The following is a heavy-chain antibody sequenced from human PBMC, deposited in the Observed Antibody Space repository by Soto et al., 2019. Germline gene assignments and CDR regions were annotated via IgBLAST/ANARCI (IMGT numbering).Heavy chain of an antibody. D-gene: IGHD3-22*01. V-gene: IGHV4-4*07. CDR2: IYTSGST. J-gene: IGHJ4*02. Sequence: SETLSLTCTVSGGSISSYYWSWIRQPAGKGLEWIGRIYTSGSTNYNPSLKSRVTMSVDTSKNQFSLKLSSVTAADTAVYYCAREEEGYYYDSSGYGLFDYWGQGTLVTVSS. CDR1: GGSISSYY. CDR3: AREEEGYYYDSSGYGLFDY.